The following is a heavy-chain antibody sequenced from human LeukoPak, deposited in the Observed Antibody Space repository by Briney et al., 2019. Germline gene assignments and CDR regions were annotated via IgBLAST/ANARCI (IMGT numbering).Heavy chain of an antibody. D-gene: IGHD2-2*01. J-gene: IGHJ4*02. V-gene: IGHV3-15*01. CDR1: GFTFSNAW. CDR2: IKSKTDGGTT. CDR3: TTDIVVVPAAKFRDY. Sequence: PGGSLRLSRAASGFTFSNAWMSWVRQAPGKGLEWVGRIKSKTDGGTTDYAAPVKGRFTISRDDSKNTLYLQMNSLKTEDTAVYYCTTDIVVVPAAKFRDYWGQGTLVTVSS.